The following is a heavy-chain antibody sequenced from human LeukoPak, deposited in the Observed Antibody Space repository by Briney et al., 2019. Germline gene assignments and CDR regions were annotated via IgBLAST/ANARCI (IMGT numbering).Heavy chain of an antibody. J-gene: IGHJ4*02. CDR3: ARRLTTSQDLDY. D-gene: IGHD2-2*01. CDR1: GYTFTGHY. V-gene: IGHV1-2*02. CDR2: INPNSGDT. Sequence: ASVKVSCKASGYTFTGHYMYWVRQAPGQGLEWMGWINPNSGDTNYAQKFQGRVTMTRDTSINTAYMDLNRLTSDDTAVYYCARRLTTSQDLDYWGQGTLVTVSS.